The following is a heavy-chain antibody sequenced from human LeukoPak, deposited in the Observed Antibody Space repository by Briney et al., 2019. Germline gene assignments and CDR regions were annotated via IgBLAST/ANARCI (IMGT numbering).Heavy chain of an antibody. V-gene: IGHV1-69*01. Sequence: GASVTVSCMASGGTFSNYAISWVRQAPGQGLEWMGGIIPIFGTANYAQKFQGRVTITADESTSTAYMELSSLRSEDTAVYYCARNPQNYDILTGYYWNWFDPWGQGTLVTVSS. J-gene: IGHJ5*02. CDR2: IIPIFGTA. CDR1: GGTFSNYA. CDR3: ARNPQNYDILTGYYWNWFDP. D-gene: IGHD3-9*01.